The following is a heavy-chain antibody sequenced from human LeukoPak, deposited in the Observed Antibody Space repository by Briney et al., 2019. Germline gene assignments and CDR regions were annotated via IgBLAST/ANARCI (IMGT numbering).Heavy chain of an antibody. CDR1: GFTFDDYA. CDR2: ISGDGGST. CDR3: AKDMYCSGGSCYPLLDY. D-gene: IGHD2-15*01. Sequence: GGSLRLSCAASGFTFDDYAMHWVRQAPGKGLEWVSLISGDGGSTYYADSVKGRFTISRDNSKNSLYLQMNSLRTEDTALYYCAKDMYCSGGSCYPLLDYWGQGTLVTVSS. J-gene: IGHJ4*02. V-gene: IGHV3-43*02.